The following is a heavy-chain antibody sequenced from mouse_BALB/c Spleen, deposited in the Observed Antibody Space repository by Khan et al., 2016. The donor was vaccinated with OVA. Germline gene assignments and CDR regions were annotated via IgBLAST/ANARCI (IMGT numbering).Heavy chain of an antibody. V-gene: IGHV3-2*02. Sequence: VQLKESGPGLVKPSQSLSLTCTVTGYSITSDYAWNWIRQFPGNKLEWMGYISYSGNTKYNPSLKSRISITRDTSKNQFFLQLNSVTTEDTATYYWARMYGGDFDYWGQGTTRTVSS. CDR3: ARMYGGDFDY. CDR2: ISYSGNT. CDR1: GYSITSDYA. D-gene: IGHD2-10*02. J-gene: IGHJ2*01.